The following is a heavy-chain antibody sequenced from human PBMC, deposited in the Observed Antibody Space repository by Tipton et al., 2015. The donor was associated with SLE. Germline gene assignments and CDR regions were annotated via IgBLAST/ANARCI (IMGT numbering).Heavy chain of an antibody. D-gene: IGHD2-8*02. Sequence: TLSLTCTVSGGSISSYYWSWIRQPPGKGLEWIGCIYYSGSTNYNPSLKSRVTISVDTSKNQFSLKLSSVTAADTAVYYCARGGYCTGGVCYNWYFDLWGRGTLVTVSS. CDR2: IYYSGST. CDR3: ARGGYCTGGVCYNWYFDL. V-gene: IGHV4-59*01. J-gene: IGHJ2*01. CDR1: GGSISSYY.